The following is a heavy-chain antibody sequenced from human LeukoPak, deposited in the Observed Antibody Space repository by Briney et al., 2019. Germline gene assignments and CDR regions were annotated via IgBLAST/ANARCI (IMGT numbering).Heavy chain of an antibody. CDR2: ISAYNSAYNGNT. V-gene: IGHV1-18*01. CDR3: AREYGSGSYTGIDY. Sequence: GSVKVSCKASGYTFTNYGITWVRQAPGQGLEWMGWISAYNSAYNGNTHYAQKLQGRVTMTTDTSTNTGYMELRSLRSDDTAVYYCAREYGSGSYTGIDYGGQGTLVTVSS. CDR1: GYTFTNYG. D-gene: IGHD3-10*01. J-gene: IGHJ4*02.